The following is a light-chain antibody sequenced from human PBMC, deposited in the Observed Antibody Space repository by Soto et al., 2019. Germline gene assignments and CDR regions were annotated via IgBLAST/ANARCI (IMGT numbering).Light chain of an antibody. CDR2: DVS. V-gene: IGLV2-14*03. CDR1: SSDVGGYNY. CDR3: SSYTSSSTYV. Sequence: QSVLTQPASVSGSPGQSITISCTGTSSDVGGYNYVSWYQQHPGKAPKLMIYDVSNRPSGVSNRFSGSKSGNTASLTISGLQAEDEAEYHCSSYTSSSTYVFGTGTKLTVL. J-gene: IGLJ1*01.